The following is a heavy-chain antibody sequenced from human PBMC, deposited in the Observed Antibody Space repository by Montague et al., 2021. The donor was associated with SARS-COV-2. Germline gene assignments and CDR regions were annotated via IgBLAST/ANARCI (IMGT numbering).Heavy chain of an antibody. J-gene: IGHJ3*02. CDR1: GGSFSGYY. D-gene: IGHD3-10*01. CDR3: AIPMVRGFSRAFDI. CDR2: INHSGST. V-gene: IGHV4-34*01. Sequence: SETLSLTCAVYGGSFSGYYWSWIRQPPGKGLEWIGEINHSGSTNCNPPLKSRVTISVDTSKNQFSLKLSSVTAADTAVYYCAIPMVRGFSRAFDIWGQGTMVTVSS.